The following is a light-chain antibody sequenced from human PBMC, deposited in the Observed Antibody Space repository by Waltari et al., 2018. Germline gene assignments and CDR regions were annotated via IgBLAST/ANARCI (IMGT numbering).Light chain of an antibody. V-gene: IGLV1-51*01. J-gene: IGLJ2*01. CDR3: ATWDSSLSGGV. CDR1: SSNIGNNY. Sequence: HSVLTQPPSVSAAPGQDVTIFCSGSSSNIGNNYVSWYQQVPGTAPKPLIFDNNERPFGIPDRFSGSKSGTSATLDITGLQTGDEAHYYCATWDSSLSGGVFGGGTKVTVL. CDR2: DNN.